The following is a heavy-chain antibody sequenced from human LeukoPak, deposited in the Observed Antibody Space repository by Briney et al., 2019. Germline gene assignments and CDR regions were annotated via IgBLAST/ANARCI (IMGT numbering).Heavy chain of an antibody. D-gene: IGHD3-10*01. V-gene: IGHV4-59*01. J-gene: IGHJ4*02. CDR1: GGSISSYY. CDR3: ARSPMVRGVTHFDY. Sequence: SQTLSLTCTVSGGSISSYYWSWIRQPPGKGLEWIGYIYYSGSTSYNPSLKSRVTISVDTSKNQFSLKLSSVTAADTAVYYCARSPMVRGVTHFDYWGQGTLVTVSS. CDR2: IYYSGST.